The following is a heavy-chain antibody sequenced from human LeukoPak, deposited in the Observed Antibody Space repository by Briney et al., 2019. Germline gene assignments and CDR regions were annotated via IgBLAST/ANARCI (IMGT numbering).Heavy chain of an antibody. CDR1: GYTFTSYG. Sequence: GASVKVSCKASGYTFTSYGISWVRQAPGQGLEWMGWISAYNGNTNYAQKLQGRVTMTTDTSTSTAYMELRSLRSDDTAVYYCARGSPIYCSSASCLKNWFDPWGQGTLVTVSS. CDR2: ISAYNGNT. D-gene: IGHD2-2*01. V-gene: IGHV1-18*01. CDR3: ARGSPIYCSSASCLKNWFDP. J-gene: IGHJ5*02.